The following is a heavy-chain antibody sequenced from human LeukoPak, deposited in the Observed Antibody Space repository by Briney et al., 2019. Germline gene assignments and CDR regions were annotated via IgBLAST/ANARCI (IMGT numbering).Heavy chain of an antibody. D-gene: IGHD3-3*01. Sequence: SETLSLTCTVSGGSISSSSYYWGWIRQPPGKGLEWIGSIYYSGSTYYNPSLKSRVTISVDTSKNQFSLELSSVTAADTAVYYCARDLTIFGVVTINDAFDIWGQGTMVTVSS. V-gene: IGHV4-39*07. CDR1: GGSISSSSYY. J-gene: IGHJ3*02. CDR2: IYYSGST. CDR3: ARDLTIFGVVTINDAFDI.